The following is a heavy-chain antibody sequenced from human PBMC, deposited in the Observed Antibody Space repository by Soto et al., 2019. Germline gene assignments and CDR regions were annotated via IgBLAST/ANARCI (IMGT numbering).Heavy chain of an antibody. CDR1: GGSIINYY. D-gene: IGHD6-25*01. CDR2: IYYSGST. V-gene: IGHV4-59*01. J-gene: IGHJ5*02. Sequence: TSETLSLTCTVSGGSIINYYWSWIRQPPGKGLEWIGYIYYSGSTNYNPSLKSRVTISVDTSKNQFSLKLTSVTAADTAVYYCAREVAAGYWFDPWGQGTRVTVSS. CDR3: AREVAAGYWFDP.